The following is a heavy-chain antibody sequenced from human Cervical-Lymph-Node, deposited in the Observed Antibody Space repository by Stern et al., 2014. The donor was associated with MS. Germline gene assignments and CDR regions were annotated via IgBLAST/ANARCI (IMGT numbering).Heavy chain of an antibody. Sequence: EVQLVESGGGLVKPGGSLRLSCAASGFTFSSYSMNWVRQAPGQGLEWVSSISSSSSYIYYADSVKGRFTISRDNAKNSLYLQMNSLRAEDTAVYYCARDLCGGDCSIFDYWGQGTLVTVSS. D-gene: IGHD2-21*02. J-gene: IGHJ4*02. V-gene: IGHV3-21*01. CDR2: ISSSSSYI. CDR1: GFTFSSYS. CDR3: ARDLCGGDCSIFDY.